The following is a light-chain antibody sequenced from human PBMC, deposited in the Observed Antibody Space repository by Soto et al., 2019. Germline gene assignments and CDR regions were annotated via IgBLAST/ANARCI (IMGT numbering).Light chain of an antibody. CDR1: QSITNY. CDR3: QQSYITPWT. CDR2: AAS. V-gene: IGKV1-39*01. J-gene: IGKJ1*01. Sequence: DIQMTQSPSSLSTSVGDRVTITCRASQSITNYLNWYQQKPGRVPKLLIYAASRLQSGVPSRLSGRGSGKDFTLTISSLQPEDFATYYCQQSYITPWTFGQGTKVEIK.